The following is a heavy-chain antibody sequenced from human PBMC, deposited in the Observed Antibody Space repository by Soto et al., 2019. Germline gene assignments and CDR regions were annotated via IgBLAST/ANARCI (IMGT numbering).Heavy chain of an antibody. CDR1: GYTFTTYA. J-gene: IGHJ4*02. D-gene: IGHD1-1*01. V-gene: IGHV1-3*04. Sequence: VASVKVSCKASGYTFTTYALHWVRQAPGQSLEWMGWINTDIGNTKYSQNFQGRVTITRDTTANTAYMDLSSLRSEDTAVYFCARQVELRLRPLLDYGGQGTQVTVS. CDR2: INTDIGNT. CDR3: ARQVELRLRPLLDY.